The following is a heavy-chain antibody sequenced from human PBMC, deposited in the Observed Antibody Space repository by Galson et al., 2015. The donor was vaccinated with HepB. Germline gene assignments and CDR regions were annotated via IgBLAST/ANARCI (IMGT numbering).Heavy chain of an antibody. V-gene: IGHV3-21*01. D-gene: IGHD6-13*01. J-gene: IGHJ4*02. Sequence: SLRLSCAASAFTSSPYTMSWVRQAPGKGLEWVASIGSNGKFMYYGDSLKGRFTISRDNAKNLLYLQMNSLRAEDTAVYYCARRTASSSWYYFDYWGQGTLVTVSS. CDR3: ARRTASSSWYYFDY. CDR2: IGSNGKFM. CDR1: AFTSSPYT.